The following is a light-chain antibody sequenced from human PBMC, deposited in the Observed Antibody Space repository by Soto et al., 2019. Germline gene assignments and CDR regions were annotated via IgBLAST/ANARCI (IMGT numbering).Light chain of an antibody. J-gene: IGLJ3*02. CDR1: NSNIGSNT. CDR3: AAWDDSLSGPV. V-gene: IGLV1-44*01. CDR2: SNN. Sequence: QSALTQPPSASGTPGQRVTISCSGSNSNIGSNTVNWYQQLPGTAPKLLIYSNNQRPSGVPDRFSGSKSGTSASLAISGLQSEDEADYYCAAWDDSLSGPVFGGGTKLTVL.